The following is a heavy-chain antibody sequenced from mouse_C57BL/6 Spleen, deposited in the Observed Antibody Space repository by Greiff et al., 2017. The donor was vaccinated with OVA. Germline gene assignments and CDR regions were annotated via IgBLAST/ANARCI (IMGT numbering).Heavy chain of an antibody. CDR3: TGGDYGGFAY. J-gene: IGHJ3*01. CDR2: IAPETGGT. CDR1: GYTFTDYE. D-gene: IGHD2-4*01. Sequence: VQLQQSGAELVRPGASVTLSCKASGYTFTDYEMHWVKQTPVHGLEWIGAIAPETGGTAYNQKFKGKAILTADKSSSTAYMELRSLTSEDSAVYYCTGGDYGGFAYWGKGTLVTVSA. V-gene: IGHV1-15*01.